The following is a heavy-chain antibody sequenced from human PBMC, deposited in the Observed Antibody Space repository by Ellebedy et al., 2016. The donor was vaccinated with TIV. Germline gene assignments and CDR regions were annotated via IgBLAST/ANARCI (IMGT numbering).Heavy chain of an antibody. D-gene: IGHD1-26*01. J-gene: IGHJ4*02. V-gene: IGHV3-48*02. CDR1: GFTFSSYS. CDR3: ARGGGATAILYY. Sequence: GEPLKISCAASGFTFSSYSMNWVRQAPGKGLEWVSYISSSRSTIYYADSVKGRFTISRDNAKNSLYLQMNSLRDEDTAVYYCARGGGATAILYYWGQGTLVTVSS. CDR2: ISSSRSTI.